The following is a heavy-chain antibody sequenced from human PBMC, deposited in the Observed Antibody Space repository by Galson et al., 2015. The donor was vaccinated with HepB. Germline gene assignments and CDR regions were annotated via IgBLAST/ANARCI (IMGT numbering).Heavy chain of an antibody. CDR2: IRQDGSEK. V-gene: IGHV3-7*03. CDR1: GFTISDYW. J-gene: IGHJ4*02. D-gene: IGHD6-13*01. Sequence: SLRLSCAVSGFTISDYWMSWVRQAPGKGLEWVANIRQDGSEKYYVDSVKGRFTVSRDNAKNSLFLQMNSLRAEDTAVYFCAALIDSTWYPLWGQGTLVSVSS. CDR3: AALIDSTWYPL.